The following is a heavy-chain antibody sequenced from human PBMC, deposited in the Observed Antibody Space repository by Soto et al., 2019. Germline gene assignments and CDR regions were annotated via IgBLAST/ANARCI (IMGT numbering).Heavy chain of an antibody. Sequence: GGSLRLSCAASGFTFSSYSMNWVRQAPGKGLEWVSSISSSSSYIYYADSVKGRFTISRDNAKNSLYLQMNSLRAEDTAVYYCARDRAPYCSSTSCPYQVWGQGTTVTVSS. V-gene: IGHV3-21*01. D-gene: IGHD2-2*01. CDR1: GFTFSSYS. CDR3: ARDRAPYCSSTSCPYQV. CDR2: ISSSSSYI. J-gene: IGHJ6*02.